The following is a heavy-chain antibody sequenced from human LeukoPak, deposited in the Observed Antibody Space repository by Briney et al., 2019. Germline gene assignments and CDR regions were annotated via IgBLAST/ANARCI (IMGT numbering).Heavy chain of an antibody. D-gene: IGHD3-16*02. V-gene: IGHV3-15*01. CDR3: TTTVYYDYVWGSYRSDY. CDR1: GFTFSNAW. J-gene: IGHJ4*02. Sequence: GGSLRLSCAASGFTFSNAWMSWVRQAPGKGLEWVGRIKSKTDGGTTDYAAPVKGRFTISRDDSKNTLYLQMNSLKTEDTAVYYCTTTVYYDYVWGSYRSDYWGQGTLVTVSP. CDR2: IKSKTDGGTT.